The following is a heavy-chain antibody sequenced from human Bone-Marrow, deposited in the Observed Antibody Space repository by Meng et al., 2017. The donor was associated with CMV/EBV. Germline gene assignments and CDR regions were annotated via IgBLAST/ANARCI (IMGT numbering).Heavy chain of an antibody. J-gene: IGHJ5*01. V-gene: IGHV4-39*07. D-gene: IGHD2-21*01. Sequence: WETLSLTCTVSGGSISSSSYYWGWIRQPPGKGLEWVGSIYYSSSTYYNPSLKSRVTISVDTYNNQFSLKLSSVTAADTAVYYWARGVLVVLCEDWFDPWGQGTLVTVSS. CDR3: ARGVLVVLCEDWFDP. CDR2: IYYSSST. CDR1: GGSISSSSYY.